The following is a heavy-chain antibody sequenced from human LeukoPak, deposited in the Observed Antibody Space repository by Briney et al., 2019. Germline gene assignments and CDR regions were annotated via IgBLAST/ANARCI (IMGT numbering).Heavy chain of an antibody. Sequence: SETLSLTCAVSGYSISSGYYWGRIRQPPGKGLEWIGSIYHSGSTYYNPSLKSRVTISVDTSKNQFSLKLSSVTAADTAVYYCARLRKYFDYWGQGTLVTVSS. J-gene: IGHJ4*02. CDR1: GYSISSGYY. D-gene: IGHD1-14*01. CDR2: IYHSGST. CDR3: ARLRKYFDY. V-gene: IGHV4-38-2*01.